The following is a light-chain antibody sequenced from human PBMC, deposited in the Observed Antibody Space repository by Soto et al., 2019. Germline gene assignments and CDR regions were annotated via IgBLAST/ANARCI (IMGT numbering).Light chain of an antibody. CDR1: QSISSY. Sequence: DIQMTQSPSSLSASVGDRVTITCRASQSISSYLNWYQQKPGKAPKLLIYAASSLQSGVPSRFSGSGSGTDFTLTISSLQSEDVAVYYCQQCDNWPYTFGQGTKLEI. V-gene: IGKV1-39*01. CDR3: QQCDNWPYT. CDR2: AAS. J-gene: IGKJ2*01.